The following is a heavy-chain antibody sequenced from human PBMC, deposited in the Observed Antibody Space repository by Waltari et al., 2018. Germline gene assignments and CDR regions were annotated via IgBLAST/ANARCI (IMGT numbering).Heavy chain of an antibody. D-gene: IGHD2-2*02. CDR2: IRGMGGRT. CDR3: ATPLATSHCYTS. J-gene: IGHJ5*02. V-gene: IGHV3-23*01. Sequence: EVQLLESGGGLVQPGGSLRLSCAASGFTFSSYAMSWVRPAPGKGLEWGSAIRGMGGRTYYADAVKGRFTISRDKSKTTLYLQMNSLRAEDTAVYYCATPLATSHCYTSWGQGTLVTVSS. CDR1: GFTFSSYA.